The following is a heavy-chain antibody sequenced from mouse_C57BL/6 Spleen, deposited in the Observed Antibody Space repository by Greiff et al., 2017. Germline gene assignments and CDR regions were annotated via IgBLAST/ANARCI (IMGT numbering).Heavy chain of an antibody. D-gene: IGHD2-1*01. CDR1: GFTFSSYA. CDR3: ARWHYGNYDAMDY. Sequence: EVQVVESGGGLVKPGGSLKLSCAASGFTFSSYAMSWVRQTPEKRLEWVATISDGGSYTYYPDNVKGRFTISRDNAKNNLYLQMSHLKAEDTAMYYCARWHYGNYDAMDYWGQGTSVTVSS. V-gene: IGHV5-4*01. J-gene: IGHJ4*01. CDR2: ISDGGSYT.